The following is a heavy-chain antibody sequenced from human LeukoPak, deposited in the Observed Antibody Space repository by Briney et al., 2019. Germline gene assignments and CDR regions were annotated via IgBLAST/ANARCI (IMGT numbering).Heavy chain of an antibody. J-gene: IGHJ4*02. CDR1: GGSISSYY. CDR3: ARIYRYSGLNYYFDQ. Sequence: SETLSPTCTVSGGSISSYYWSWIRQPAGKGLEWIGRIYTSGSTNYNPSLKSRVTISVDTSKNQFSLRLISVTAADTAVYYCARIYRYSGLNYYFDQWGQGTLVSVSS. CDR2: IYTSGST. D-gene: IGHD5-12*01. V-gene: IGHV4-4*07.